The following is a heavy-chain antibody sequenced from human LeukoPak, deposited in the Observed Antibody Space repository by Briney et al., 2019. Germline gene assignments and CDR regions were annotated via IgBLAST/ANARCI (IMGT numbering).Heavy chain of an antibody. CDR3: ARTPYSSSWSPRAFDI. D-gene: IGHD6-13*01. Sequence: SETLSLTCTVSGGSLSRYYWSWIRQPPGKGLEGIGYIYYSGSTNYNPSLKSRVTISVDTSKNQFSLKLSSVTAADTAVYYCARTPYSSSWSPRAFDIWGQGTMVTVSS. V-gene: IGHV4-59*01. CDR1: GGSLSRYY. CDR2: IYYSGST. J-gene: IGHJ3*02.